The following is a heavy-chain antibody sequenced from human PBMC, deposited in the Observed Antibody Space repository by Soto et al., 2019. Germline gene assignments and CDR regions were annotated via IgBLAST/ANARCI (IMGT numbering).Heavy chain of an antibody. D-gene: IGHD3-10*01. CDR2: ISGSGVTT. CDR1: GFTFSSYA. Sequence: GGSLRLSCAASGFTFSSYAMSWVRQAPGKGLEWVSGISGSGVTTYYADSVKGRFTFSRDNSKNTLYLQMNSLRAEDTAVYYCARGGASPFYGLWFGESWTPYYYGMDVWGQGTTVTVSS. J-gene: IGHJ6*02. V-gene: IGHV3-23*01. CDR3: ARGGASPFYGLWFGESWTPYYYGMDV.